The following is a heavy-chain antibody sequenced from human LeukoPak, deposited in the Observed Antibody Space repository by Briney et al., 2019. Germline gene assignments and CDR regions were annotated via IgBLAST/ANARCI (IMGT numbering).Heavy chain of an antibody. D-gene: IGHD4-17*01. CDR1: GGTFSSYT. Sequence: EASVKVSCKASGGTFSSYTISWVRLAPGQGLEWMGRIIPILGIANYAQKFQGRVTITADKSTSTAYMELSSLRSEDTAVYYCARVKRDYGDYEVDYWGQGTLVTVSS. CDR2: IIPILGIA. V-gene: IGHV1-69*02. J-gene: IGHJ4*02. CDR3: ARVKRDYGDYEVDY.